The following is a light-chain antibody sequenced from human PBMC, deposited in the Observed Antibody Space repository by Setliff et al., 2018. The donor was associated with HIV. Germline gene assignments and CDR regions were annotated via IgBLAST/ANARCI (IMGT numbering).Light chain of an antibody. CDR2: EVT. Sequence: QSVLTQPASVSGSPGQSITISCTGTSSDVGGYNYVSWYQQHPGKAPKLIIYEVTNRPSGVSNRFSGSKSGNTASLTISGLQAEDEADYYCCSYAGVSTMVFGGGTK. CDR1: SSDVGGYNY. CDR3: CSYAGVSTMV. J-gene: IGLJ3*02. V-gene: IGLV2-14*01.